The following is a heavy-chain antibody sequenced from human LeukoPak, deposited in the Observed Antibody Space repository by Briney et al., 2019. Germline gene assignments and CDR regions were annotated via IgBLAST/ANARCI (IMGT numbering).Heavy chain of an antibody. CDR1: GGTFSSHA. CDR3: ARGDSGYDYGFDN. D-gene: IGHD5-12*01. CDR2: IISIFGTT. J-gene: IGHJ4*02. V-gene: IGHV1-69*05. Sequence: SVKVSCKASGGTFSSHAISWVRQAPGQGLEWVGGIISIFGTTNYAQKFQGRVTITTDESTSTGYMELRSLRSDDTAVYYCARGDSGYDYGFDNWGQGTLVTVSS.